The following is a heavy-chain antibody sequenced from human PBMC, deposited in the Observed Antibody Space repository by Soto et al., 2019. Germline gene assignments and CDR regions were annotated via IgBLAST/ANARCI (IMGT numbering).Heavy chain of an antibody. J-gene: IGHJ6*03. CDR3: ARDLWGYCGTDCYPLDV. D-gene: IGHD2-21*02. CDR1: GASICGTS. Sequence: PSETLTLTCTVSGASICGTSWRWIWQPPGKGLEWSGYMYNTGSTVYNPSFKSRVTISVDTSKNQFSLKLNSVTAADTAVYYCARDLWGYCGTDCYPLDVWGKGATVTVS. CDR2: MYNTGST. V-gene: IGHV4-59*01.